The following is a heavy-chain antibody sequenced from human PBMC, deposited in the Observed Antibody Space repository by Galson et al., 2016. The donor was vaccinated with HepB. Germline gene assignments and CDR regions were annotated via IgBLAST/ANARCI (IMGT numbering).Heavy chain of an antibody. CDR1: GFTFSGYG. V-gene: IGHV3-21*05. CDR2: ISSRSSYT. J-gene: IGHJ4*02. CDR3: ARSYCSTPSCDEGGDFDF. Sequence: SLRLSCAASGFTFSGYGMHWVRQAPGKGLEWVSYISSRSSYTTYADSVKGRFTISRDEAKKSLYLQMNSLRAEDTAVYYCARSYCSTPSCDEGGDFDFWGQGTLVTVSS. D-gene: IGHD2-2*01.